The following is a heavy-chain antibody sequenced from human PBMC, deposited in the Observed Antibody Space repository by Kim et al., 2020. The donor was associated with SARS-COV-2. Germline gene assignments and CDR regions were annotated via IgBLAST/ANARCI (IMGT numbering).Heavy chain of an antibody. D-gene: IGHD6-13*01. CDR2: GTT. CDR3: ARGGGAAAGS. V-gene: IGHV3-53*01. J-gene: IGHJ4*02. Sequence: GTTNYADCVEDRFTICRNTAKNTLDLQMSSLGAEDAAVYYCARGGGAAAGSWGQGTLLTVSS.